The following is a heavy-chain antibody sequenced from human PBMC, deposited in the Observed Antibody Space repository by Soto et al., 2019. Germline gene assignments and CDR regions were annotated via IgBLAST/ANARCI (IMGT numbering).Heavy chain of an antibody. V-gene: IGHV1-2*04. CDR1: GYTFTGYY. CDR3: ARTLGYCTNGVCSFDY. J-gene: IGHJ4*02. Sequence: ASVKVSCKASGYTFTGYYMHWVRQAPGQGLEWMGWINPNSGGTNYAQKFQGWVTMTRDTSISTAYMELGRLRSDDTAVYYCARTLGYCTNGVCSFDYWGQGTLVTVSS. CDR2: INPNSGGT. D-gene: IGHD2-8*01.